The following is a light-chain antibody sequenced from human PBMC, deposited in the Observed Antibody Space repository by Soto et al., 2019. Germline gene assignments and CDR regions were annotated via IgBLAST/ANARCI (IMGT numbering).Light chain of an antibody. CDR1: ETVRTN. Sequence: IVMTQSPVTLSVSPGERVTLSCRASETVRTNLAWFQQKPGQTPRLLIFGASTRATGIPTRFTGSGSETEFTLTIYSLQSEDLAGYYCQQDYNWPAYTFGQGTKLEI. J-gene: IGKJ2*01. CDR2: GAS. CDR3: QQDYNWPAYT. V-gene: IGKV3-15*01.